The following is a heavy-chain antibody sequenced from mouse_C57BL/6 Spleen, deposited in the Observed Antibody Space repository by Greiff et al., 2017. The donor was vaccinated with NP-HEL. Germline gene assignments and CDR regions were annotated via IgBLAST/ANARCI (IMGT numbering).Heavy chain of an antibody. CDR2: IHPSDGDT. CDR1: GYTFTSYW. D-gene: IGHD1-1*01. J-gene: IGHJ3*01. V-gene: IGHV1-74*01. Sequence: QVQLQQPGAELVKPGASVKVSCKASGYTFTSYWMHWVKQRPGQGLEWIGRIHPSDGDTNYNQKFKGKATLTVDKSSSTAYMQLSSLTSEDSAVYYCAGHDYGSSYLRAYWGQGTLVTVSA. CDR3: AGHDYGSSYLRAY.